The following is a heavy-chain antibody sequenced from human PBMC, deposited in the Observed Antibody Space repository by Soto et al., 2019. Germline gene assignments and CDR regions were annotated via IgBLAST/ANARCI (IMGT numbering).Heavy chain of an antibody. V-gene: IGHV3-9*01. D-gene: IGHD6-19*01. CDR1: GFTFDDYA. CDR2: ISWKSGSI. Sequence: EVQLVESGGCLVQPGRSLRLSCAASGFTFDDYAMHWVRQAPGKGLEWVSGISWKSGSIGYADSVKGRFSISRDNAKYSLYLQMHSLRAEDTALYYCAKDKTLSGWYAFDYWGQGTLVTVSS. CDR3: AKDKTLSGWYAFDY. J-gene: IGHJ4*02.